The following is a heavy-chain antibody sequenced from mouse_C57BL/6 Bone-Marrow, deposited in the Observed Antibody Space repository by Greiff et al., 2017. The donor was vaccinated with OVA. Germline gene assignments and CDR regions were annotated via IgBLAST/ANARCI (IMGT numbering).Heavy chain of an antibody. CDR3: AISLITTVVAPYYAMDY. CDR2: ILPGSGST. V-gene: IGHV1-9*01. CDR1: GYTFTGYW. Sequence: QVQLQQSGAELMKPGASVKLSCKATGYTFTGYWIEWVKQRPGHGLEWIGEILPGSGSTNYNEKFKGKATFTADTSSNTAYMQLSSLTTEDSAIYYCAISLITTVVAPYYAMDYWGQGTSVTLSS. J-gene: IGHJ4*01. D-gene: IGHD1-1*01.